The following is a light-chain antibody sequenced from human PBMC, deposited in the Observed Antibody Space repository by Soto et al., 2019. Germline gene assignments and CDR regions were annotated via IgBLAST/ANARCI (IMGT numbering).Light chain of an antibody. V-gene: IGKV3-11*01. CDR3: QQRIEGRT. CDR1: QSVRAL. Sequence: DIVLKQSPSTLSVSIGERATITCRASQSVRALLAWFQQKPGPPHRFLIYDASKRATGIPDRFSGSVFGTDYTLTISSLEPEYFAVYYCQQRIEGRTCGQGTKA. CDR2: DAS. J-gene: IGKJ1*01.